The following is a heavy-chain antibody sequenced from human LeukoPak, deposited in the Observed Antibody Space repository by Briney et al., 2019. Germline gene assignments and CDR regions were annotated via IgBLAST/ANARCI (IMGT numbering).Heavy chain of an antibody. D-gene: IGHD3-10*01. Sequence: GASVKVSCKASGGTFSSYSISWVRQAPGQGLEWVGGIIPIFDTADYAQKFQGRVTITADESTSTAYMELSSLRSEDTAVYYCARGDGSGSYYPADYWGQGTLVTVSS. V-gene: IGHV1-69*13. J-gene: IGHJ4*02. CDR2: IIPIFDTA. CDR1: GGTFSSYS. CDR3: ARGDGSGSYYPADY.